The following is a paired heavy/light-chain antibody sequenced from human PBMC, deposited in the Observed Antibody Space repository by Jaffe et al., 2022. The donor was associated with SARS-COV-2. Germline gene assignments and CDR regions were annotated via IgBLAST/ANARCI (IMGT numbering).Light chain of an antibody. CDR1: QSLLHSDGYNH. V-gene: IGKV2-28*01. CDR3: MQALQVPGT. CDR2: LGS. J-gene: IGKJ2*01. Sequence: DIVMTQSPLSLPVIPGEPASISCRSSQSLLHSDGYNHVDWYLQKPGQSPQLLIYLGSIRASGVPDRFSNSGSGTDFTLKISRVEAEDVGVYYCMQALQVPGTFGQGTKLEIK.
Heavy chain of an antibody. V-gene: IGHV1-3*01. CDR1: GDIFTRYV. CDR2: INAGDGST. D-gene: IGHD5-18*01. Sequence: QVQLVQSGAEVKEPGASVKVSCKASGDIFTRYVMHWVRQAPGQRPEWMGWINAGDGSTRYSQKFQGRVTITSDTFASTADMELSSLRSEDTAVYYCARGRASTRWIQHLFTFDHWGQGTLVTVSS. CDR3: ARGRASTRWIQHLFTFDH. J-gene: IGHJ4*02.